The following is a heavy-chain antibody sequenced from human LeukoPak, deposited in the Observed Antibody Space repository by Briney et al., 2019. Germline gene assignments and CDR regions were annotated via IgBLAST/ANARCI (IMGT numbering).Heavy chain of an antibody. CDR1: GYALTELS. Sequence: GASVKVSCKVSGYALTELSMHWVRQAPGKGLGWMGGFDPEDGETIYAQKFQGRVTMTEDTSTDTAYMELSSLRSEDTAVYYCATGFYCSSTSCPFENPWGQGTLVTVSS. J-gene: IGHJ5*02. D-gene: IGHD2-2*01. V-gene: IGHV1-24*01. CDR2: FDPEDGET. CDR3: ATGFYCSSTSCPFENP.